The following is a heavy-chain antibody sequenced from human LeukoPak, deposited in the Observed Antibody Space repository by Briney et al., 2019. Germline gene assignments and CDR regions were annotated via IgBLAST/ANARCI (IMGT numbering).Heavy chain of an antibody. J-gene: IGHJ4*02. Sequence: PSETLSLTCAVSGGSISSSNWWSWVRQPPGKGLEWIGEIYHSGSTNYNPSLKSRVTISVDKSKNQFSLKLSSVTAADTAVYYCARVAEYYDSSGYYSWGYYFDYWGQGTLVTVSP. V-gene: IGHV4-4*02. D-gene: IGHD3-22*01. CDR2: IYHSGST. CDR3: ARVAEYYDSSGYYSWGYYFDY. CDR1: GGSISSSNW.